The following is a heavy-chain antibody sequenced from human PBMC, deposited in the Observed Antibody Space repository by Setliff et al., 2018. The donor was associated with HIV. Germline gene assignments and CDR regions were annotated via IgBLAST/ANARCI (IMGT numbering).Heavy chain of an antibody. Sequence: SETLSLTCSVSGGSISSSGYYWAWIRQPPGKELEWIGEIYHSGSTNYNPSLKSRVTISLDRFKNQFSLKLTSVTAADTAVYYCARSPLYSGYERYYFDYWGQGTLVTVSS. CDR3: ARSPLYSGYERYYFDY. D-gene: IGHD5-12*01. CDR2: IYHSGST. V-gene: IGHV4-39*07. CDR1: GGSISSSGYY. J-gene: IGHJ4*02.